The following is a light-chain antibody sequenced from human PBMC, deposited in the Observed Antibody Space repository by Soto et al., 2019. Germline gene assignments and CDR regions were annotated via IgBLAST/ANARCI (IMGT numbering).Light chain of an antibody. J-gene: IGLJ2*01. Sequence: QAVVTQPPSASGTPGQRVTISCSGSSSNIGSKTVNWYQQLPGTAPKLLIYSNNQRPSGVPDRFSGSKSGTSASLAISGLQSEDEADYYCAAWDDSLNGVVFGGGTNLTVL. CDR3: AAWDDSLNGVV. CDR2: SNN. CDR1: SSNIGSKT. V-gene: IGLV1-44*01.